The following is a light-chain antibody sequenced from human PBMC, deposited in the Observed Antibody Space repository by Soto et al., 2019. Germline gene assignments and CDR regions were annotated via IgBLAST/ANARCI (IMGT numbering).Light chain of an antibody. Sequence: QSALTQPPSVSGSPGQSVTISCTGISSDVGRYNRVSWYQQPPGTAPKLLIYEVRNRPSGVPDRFSGSQSANTASLTISGLQAEDEADYYCSLYTSSSTFVFGTGTKLTV. V-gene: IGLV2-18*01. CDR1: SSDVGRYNR. J-gene: IGLJ1*01. CDR2: EVR. CDR3: SLYTSSSTFV.